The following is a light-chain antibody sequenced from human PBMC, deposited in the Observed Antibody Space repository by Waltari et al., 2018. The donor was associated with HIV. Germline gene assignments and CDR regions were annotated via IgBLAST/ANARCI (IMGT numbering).Light chain of an antibody. CDR3: GVWDDNLRGV. Sequence: QAVLTQPPSASASSGQKITIPCSGAASIVGRHHVYWYHQFPGGAPKLLLYKNNQRSSGVPDRFSGSKSGTSASLTISGLRSEDEGIYFCGVWDDNLRGVFGGGTRLTVL. V-gene: IGLV1-47*01. CDR2: KNN. CDR1: ASIVGRHH. J-gene: IGLJ2*01.